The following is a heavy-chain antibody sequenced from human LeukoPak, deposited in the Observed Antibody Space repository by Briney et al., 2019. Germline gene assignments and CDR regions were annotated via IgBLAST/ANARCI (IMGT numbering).Heavy chain of an antibody. CDR1: EFTFSNYA. D-gene: IGHD3-10*01. J-gene: IGHJ6*02. V-gene: IGHV3-23*01. CDR2: ISGSGGST. Sequence: GGSLRLSCAASEFTFSNYAMSWVRQAPGKGLEWVSTISGSGGSTYFADSVKGRFTISRDNSKNTLYLQMNSLRAEDTAVYYCAKDRAFYFGSGSYSYGLDVWGPGATVTVSS. CDR3: AKDRAFYFGSGSYSYGLDV.